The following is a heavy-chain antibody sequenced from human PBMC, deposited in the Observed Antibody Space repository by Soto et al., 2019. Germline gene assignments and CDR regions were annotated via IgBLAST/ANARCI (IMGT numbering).Heavy chain of an antibody. V-gene: IGHV3-21*06. Sequence: GGSLRLSCATSGFTFSNYRMNWVREAPGKGLEWVASISGSGRDTFYRDSVKGRFTISRDNAESSLVLQMNSLTVDDTAVYHCARVHLVRTSSYYCGMDVWGPGTTVTVSS. CDR1: GFTFSNYR. CDR2: ISGSGRDT. D-gene: IGHD6-6*01. J-gene: IGHJ6*02. CDR3: ARVHLVRTSSYYCGMDV.